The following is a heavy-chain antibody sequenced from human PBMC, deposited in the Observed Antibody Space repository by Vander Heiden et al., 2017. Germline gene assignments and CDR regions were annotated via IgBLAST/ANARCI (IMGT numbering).Heavy chain of an antibody. D-gene: IGHD3-10*01. J-gene: IGHJ5*02. CDR2: INPNSGGT. V-gene: IGHV1-2*02. CDR3: ARDAGGSGSYYIEKWFDP. CDR1: GYTFTGYY. Sequence: QVQLVQSGAEVKKPGASVKVSCKASGYTFTGYYMHWVRQAPGQGLEWMGWINPNSGGTNYAQKFQGRVTMTRDTSISTAYMELSRLRSDDTAVYYCARDAGGSGSYYIEKWFDPWGQGTLVTVSS.